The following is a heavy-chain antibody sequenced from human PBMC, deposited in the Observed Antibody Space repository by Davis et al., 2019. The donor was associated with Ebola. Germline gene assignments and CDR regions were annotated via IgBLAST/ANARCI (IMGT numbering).Heavy chain of an antibody. CDR1: GYTFTSYA. CDR3: ARSGYCSSTSCWNPLDY. V-gene: IGHV1-3*02. Sequence: ASVKVSCKASGYTFTSYAMHWLRQAPGQRLEWMGWSNAGNGNTKYSQEFQGRVTITRDTSASTAYMELSSLRSEDMAVYYCARSGYCSSTSCWNPLDYWGQGTLVTVSS. J-gene: IGHJ4*02. CDR2: SNAGNGNT. D-gene: IGHD2-2*03.